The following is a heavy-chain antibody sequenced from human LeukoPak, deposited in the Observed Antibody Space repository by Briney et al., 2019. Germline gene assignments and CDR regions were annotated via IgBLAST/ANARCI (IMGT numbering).Heavy chain of an antibody. CDR2: IIPIFGTA. D-gene: IGHD3-10*01. Sequence: SVKVSCTASGGTFSSYAISWVRQAPGQGLEWMGGIIPIFGTANYAQKFQGRVTITADESTSTAYMELSSLRSEDTAVYYCARNPHYGSGSYYIGWFDPWGQGTLVTVSS. CDR3: ARNPHYGSGSYYIGWFDP. J-gene: IGHJ5*02. CDR1: GGTFSSYA. V-gene: IGHV1-69*01.